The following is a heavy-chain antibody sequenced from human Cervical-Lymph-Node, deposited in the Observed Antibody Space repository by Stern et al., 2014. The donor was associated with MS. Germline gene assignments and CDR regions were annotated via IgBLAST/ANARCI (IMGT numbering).Heavy chain of an antibody. V-gene: IGHV1-69*01. Sequence: HVQLVQSGAEVKKPGSSVKVSCKTSGDTFSSYAISWVRQGPGQGLEWMGGIVPIFGTANYAEKFQGRVTITADVSTNTAYMELSRLGSDDTAVYYCARDSTTGMDVWGQGTTVTVSS. CDR2: IVPIFGTA. CDR3: ARDSTTGMDV. J-gene: IGHJ6*02. D-gene: IGHD1-1*01. CDR1: GDTFSSYA.